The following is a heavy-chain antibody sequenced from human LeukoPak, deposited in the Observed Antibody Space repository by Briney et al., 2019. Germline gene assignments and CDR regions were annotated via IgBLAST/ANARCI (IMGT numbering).Heavy chain of an antibody. D-gene: IGHD3-10*02. CDR3: AELGITMIGGV. CDR1: GFTYSAST. V-gene: IGHV3-48*04. CDR2: ISSSGSTI. Sequence: GGSLRLSCAASGFTYSASTMNWVRQAPGKGLAWVSYISSSGSTIYYADSVKGRFTISRDNAKNSLYLQMNSLRAEDTAVYYCAELGITMIGGVWGKGTTVTISS. J-gene: IGHJ6*04.